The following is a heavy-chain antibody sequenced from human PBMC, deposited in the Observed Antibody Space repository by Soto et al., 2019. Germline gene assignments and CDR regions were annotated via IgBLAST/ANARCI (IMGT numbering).Heavy chain of an antibody. V-gene: IGHV1-69*01. J-gene: IGHJ4*02. D-gene: IGHD3-22*01. CDR2: IIPIFGTA. CDR3: ARPIRHYDSSGYSLPLGY. CDR1: GGTFSSYA. Sequence: QVQLVQSGAEVKKPGSSVKVSCKASGGTFSSYAISWVRQAPGQGLEWMGGIIPIFGTANYAQKFQGRVTITADESTSTAYMELSGLRSEDTAVYYCARPIRHYDSSGYSLPLGYWGQGTLVTVSS.